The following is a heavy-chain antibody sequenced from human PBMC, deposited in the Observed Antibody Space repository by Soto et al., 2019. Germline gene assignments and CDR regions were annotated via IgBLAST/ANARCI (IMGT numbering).Heavy chain of an antibody. J-gene: IGHJ5*02. Sequence: ASVKVSCKASGYSFTDYHIHWVRQAPGQGLEWLGRINPKSGGTSTAQKFQGWVTMTTDTSISTASMELTRLRHGDTAVYFCARSDDSTSYPLDLWGPGTLVTVSS. CDR3: ARSDDSTSYPLDL. D-gene: IGHD4-4*01. V-gene: IGHV1-2*04. CDR1: GYSFTDYH. CDR2: INPKSGGT.